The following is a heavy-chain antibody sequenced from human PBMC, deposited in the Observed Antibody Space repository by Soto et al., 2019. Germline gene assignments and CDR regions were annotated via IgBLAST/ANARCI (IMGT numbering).Heavy chain of an antibody. J-gene: IGHJ4*02. CDR2: ISYDGSNK. V-gene: IGHV3-30-3*01. CDR1: GFTLISYA. CDR3: AKTRGDYDFHYEYYFDY. Sequence: GGSLILSCAASGFTLISYAMHWVRQAPGKGLEWVAVISYDGSNKYYADSVKGRFTISRDNSKNTLYLQMNSLRAEDTAVYYCAKTRGDYDFHYEYYFDYWGQGTLVTVSS. D-gene: IGHD4-17*01.